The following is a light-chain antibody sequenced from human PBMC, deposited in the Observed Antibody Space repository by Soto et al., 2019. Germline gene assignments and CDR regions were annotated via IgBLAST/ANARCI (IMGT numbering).Light chain of an antibody. CDR2: AAS. V-gene: IGKV3-20*01. Sequence: IVLTQSPGTLSLSPGERATLSCRASQSVSSSYLAWYQQKPGQAPRLLIYAASSRATGIPDRFSGSGSGTDFTLTISKLEPEDFAVYYCHQCLSSRTFGQGTKVDI. J-gene: IGKJ1*01. CDR1: QSVSSSY. CDR3: HQCLSSRT.